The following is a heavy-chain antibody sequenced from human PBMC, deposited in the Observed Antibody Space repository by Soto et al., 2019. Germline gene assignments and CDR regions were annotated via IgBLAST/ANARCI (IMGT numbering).Heavy chain of an antibody. Sequence: QITLKESGPTLVKPTQTLTLTCTFSGLSLSTSGEAVGWIRQPPGKALEWLALIYWDDDKRYNPTLKTKLTIANDTSKTQVVLTLTNMDPVDTATYYCAHYVSTSPAGWFDPWGQGILVTVSS. CDR3: AHYVSTSPAGWFDP. D-gene: IGHD3-10*02. V-gene: IGHV2-5*02. CDR1: GLSLSTSGEA. J-gene: IGHJ5*02. CDR2: IYWDDDK.